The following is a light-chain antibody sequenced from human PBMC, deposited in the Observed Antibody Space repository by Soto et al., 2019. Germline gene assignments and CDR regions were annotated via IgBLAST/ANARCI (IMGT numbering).Light chain of an antibody. Sequence: IQLTQSPSSLSASVGDRVTITCRASQGISSYLAWFHQKPVKAPSLLIYAASTWESGVPSRFSGSGSGTDFTLTISSLQPEDFATYYCQQTYSTPLAFGLGSKVDIK. J-gene: IGKJ1*01. CDR1: QGISSY. V-gene: IGKV1-9*01. CDR2: AAS. CDR3: QQTYSTPLA.